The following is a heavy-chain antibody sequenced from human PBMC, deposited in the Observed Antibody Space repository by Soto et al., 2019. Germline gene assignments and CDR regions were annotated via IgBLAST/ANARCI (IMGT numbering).Heavy chain of an antibody. CDR3: ARHSNYYDSSGYYYYYGMDV. CDR1: GYSFTSYW. CDR2: IYPGDSDT. D-gene: IGHD3-22*01. V-gene: IGHV5-51*01. J-gene: IGHJ6*02. Sequence: GESLKISCKGSGYSFTSYWIGWVRQMPGKGLEWMGIIYPGDSDTRYSPSFQGQVTISADKSISPAYLQWSSLKASDTAMYYCARHSNYYDSSGYYYYYGMDVWGQGTTVTVSS.